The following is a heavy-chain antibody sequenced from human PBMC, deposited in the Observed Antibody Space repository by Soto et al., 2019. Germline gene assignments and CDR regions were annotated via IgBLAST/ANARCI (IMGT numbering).Heavy chain of an antibody. V-gene: IGHV3-72*01. CDR2: IRNKANSYTT. Sequence: PGGSLRLSCAASGFIFSDHYMDWVRQAPGKGLEWVGRIRNKANSYTTEYAASVTGRFTISGDDTKNSLYLQMNSLETEDTAVYYCIRVKFSAYYYDLWGQGTLVTVS. J-gene: IGHJ4*02. D-gene: IGHD3-16*01. CDR3: IRVKFSAYYYDL. CDR1: GFIFSDHY.